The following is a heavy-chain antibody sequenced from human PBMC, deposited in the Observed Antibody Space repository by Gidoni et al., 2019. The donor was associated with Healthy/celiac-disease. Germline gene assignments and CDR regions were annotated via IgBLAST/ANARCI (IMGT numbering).Heavy chain of an antibody. CDR3: ARDKCRGGDCYSEDWFDP. Sequence: QVKLQESGPGLVKPSETLSLTCTVSGGSISSYYWIWIRQPAGKGLEWIGRIYTRGSTNYNHALKSRVTMSVDTSKNQFSLKLSSVTAADTAVYYCARDKCRGGDCYSEDWFDPWGQGTLVTVSS. V-gene: IGHV4-4*07. D-gene: IGHD2-21*02. CDR1: GGSISSYY. CDR2: IYTRGST. J-gene: IGHJ5*02.